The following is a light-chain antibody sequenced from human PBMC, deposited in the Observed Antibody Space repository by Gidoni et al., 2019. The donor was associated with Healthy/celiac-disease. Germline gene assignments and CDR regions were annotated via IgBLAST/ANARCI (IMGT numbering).Light chain of an antibody. J-gene: IGKJ2*01. CDR2: DAS. V-gene: IGKV1-39*01. CDR1: QRISSY. CDR3: QQSYSTPCT. Sequence: RVTITCRASQRISSYLNRYQQKPGKAPKLLIYDASSLQSAVPSRCSGSGSATDFTLTISSLQPEEVAAYYCQQSYSTPCTFGQGTKLEIK.